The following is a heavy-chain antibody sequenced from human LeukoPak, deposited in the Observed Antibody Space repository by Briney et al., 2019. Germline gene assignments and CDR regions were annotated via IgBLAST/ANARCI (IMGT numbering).Heavy chain of an antibody. CDR3: TKDLAGWAQDSYYGMDV. CDR2: IKQDGSDK. J-gene: IGHJ6*02. V-gene: IGHV3-7*01. CDR1: GFTFGNYW. Sequence: PGRSLRLSCAASGFTFGNYWMTWVRQAPGKGLEWVANIKQDGSDKYYVDSVKGRFTISRDNSKSTLYLQMNRLRAEDTAVFYCTKDLAGWAQDSYYGMDVWGQGTPVTVSS. D-gene: IGHD6-19*01.